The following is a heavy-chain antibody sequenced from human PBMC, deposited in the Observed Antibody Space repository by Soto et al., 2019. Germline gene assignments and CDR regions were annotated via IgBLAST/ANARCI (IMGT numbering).Heavy chain of an antibody. CDR1: GGSISSYY. D-gene: IGHD6-13*01. CDR2: IYYSGST. V-gene: IGHV4-59*01. J-gene: IGHJ5*02. Sequence: SETLSLTRTVSGGSISSYYWSWIRQPPGKGLEWIGYIYYSGSTNYNPSLKSRVTISVDTSKNQFSLKLSSVTAADTAVYYCARNTVAAAGAGWFDPWGQGTLVTVSS. CDR3: ARNTVAAAGAGWFDP.